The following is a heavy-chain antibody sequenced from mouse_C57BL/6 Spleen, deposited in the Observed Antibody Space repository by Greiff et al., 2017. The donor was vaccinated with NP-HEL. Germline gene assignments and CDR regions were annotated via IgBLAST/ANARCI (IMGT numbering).Heavy chain of an antibody. J-gene: IGHJ2*01. CDR3: ATLHEGDY. D-gene: IGHD2-1*01. V-gene: IGHV1-82*01. CDR2: IYPGAGDT. Sequence: VQVVESGPELVKPGASVKISCKASGYAFSSSWMNWVKQRPGKGLEWIGRIYPGAGDTNYNGKFKGKATLTADKSSSTAYMQLSSLTSEDSAVYSCATLHEGDYWGQGTTLTVSS. CDR1: GYAFSSSW.